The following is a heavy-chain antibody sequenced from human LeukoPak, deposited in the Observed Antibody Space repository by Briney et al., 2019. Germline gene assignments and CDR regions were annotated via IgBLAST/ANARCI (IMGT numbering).Heavy chain of an antibody. CDR1: GFTFSSYG. Sequence: GGSLRLSCAASGFTFSSYGMHWVRQAPGKGLEWVAVISYDGSNKYYADSVKGRFTISRDNSKNTLYLQMNSLRAEDTAVYYCAKVHNTYCGGDCYTPGVDYWGQGTLVTVSS. D-gene: IGHD2-21*02. CDR2: ISYDGSNK. J-gene: IGHJ4*02. V-gene: IGHV3-30*18. CDR3: AKVHNTYCGGDCYTPGVDY.